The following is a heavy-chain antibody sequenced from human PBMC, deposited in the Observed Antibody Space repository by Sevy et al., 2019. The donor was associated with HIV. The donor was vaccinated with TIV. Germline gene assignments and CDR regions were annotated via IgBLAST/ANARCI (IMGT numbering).Heavy chain of an antibody. CDR1: GFTFSDAA. Sequence: GGSLRLSCAASGFTFSDAAMHWVRQASGKGLEWLGRMRSKANTFATAYAAPAKGRFTISRDDSKNTGYLHMSSLGTEDTAIYYCTFSSDYYKYGWDVWGQGTTVTVSS. D-gene: IGHD6-6*01. CDR2: MRSKANTFAT. CDR3: TFSSDYYKYGWDV. J-gene: IGHJ6*02. V-gene: IGHV3-73*01.